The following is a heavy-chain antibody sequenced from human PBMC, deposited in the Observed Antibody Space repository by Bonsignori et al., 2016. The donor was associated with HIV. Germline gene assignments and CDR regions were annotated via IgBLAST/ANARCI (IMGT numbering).Heavy chain of an antibody. Sequence: EVQLVESGGGLIQPGGSLRLSCAASGFIVSSNYMNWVRQSPGKGLEWVSVIYSGGGTYYADSVKGRFTISRDNSKNTLYLQMNSLRVDDAAVYYCARGANEDQFDYWGQGTLGHRLL. CDR3: ARGANEDQFDY. J-gene: IGHJ4*02. D-gene: IGHD1-1*01. CDR1: GFIVSSNY. V-gene: IGHV3-53*01. CDR2: IYSGGGT.